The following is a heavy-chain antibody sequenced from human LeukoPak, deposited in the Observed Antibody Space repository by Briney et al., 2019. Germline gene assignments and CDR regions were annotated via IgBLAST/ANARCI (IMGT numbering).Heavy chain of an antibody. V-gene: IGHV3-74*01. CDR2: INSDGSST. D-gene: IGHD3-9*01. J-gene: IGHJ3*02. CDR3: ARERILTGYYAFDI. Sequence: GGPLRLSCAASGFTFSSYWMHWVRQAPGKGLVWVSRINSDGSSTSYADSVKGRFTISRDNAKNTLYLQMNSLRAEDTAVYYCARERILTGYYAFDIWGQGTMVTVSS. CDR1: GFTFSSYW.